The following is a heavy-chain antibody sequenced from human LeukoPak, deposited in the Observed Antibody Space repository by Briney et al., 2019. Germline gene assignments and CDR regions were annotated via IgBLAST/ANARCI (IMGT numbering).Heavy chain of an antibody. CDR1: GGSISSYY. CDR2: ISYTGST. Sequence: PSETLSLTCTVSGGSISSYYWGWIRQPPGKGLEWIGYISYTGSTIYSPSLKSRVTISVDTSKNQFSLQLTSVTAADTAVYYCARDDYRGVINFDPWGQGTLVAVSS. V-gene: IGHV4-59*01. D-gene: IGHD3-10*01. J-gene: IGHJ5*02. CDR3: ARDDYRGVINFDP.